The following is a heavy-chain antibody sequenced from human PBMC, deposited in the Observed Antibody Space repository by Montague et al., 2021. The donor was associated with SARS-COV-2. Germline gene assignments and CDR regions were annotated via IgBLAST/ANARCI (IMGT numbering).Heavy chain of an antibody. J-gene: IGHJ3*02. CDR3: ARRLGASYYVFWSGGFDI. Sequence: SETLSLTCTVSGGSVNSGSYSWDWIRQPPGKGLEWIGSIHYSGSTSYNPSLKSRVTISIDTSKNHFSLRVNSVTAADSAVYFCARRLGASYYVFWSGGFDIWGQGTMVTVS. CDR1: GGSVNSGSYS. V-gene: IGHV4-39*01. D-gene: IGHD3-3*01. CDR2: IHYSGST.